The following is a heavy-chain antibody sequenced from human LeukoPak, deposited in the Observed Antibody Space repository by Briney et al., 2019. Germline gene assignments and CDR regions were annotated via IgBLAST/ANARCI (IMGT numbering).Heavy chain of an antibody. CDR3: ARVSLSSGCLSN. CDR2: ISSDESIT. CDR1: GFTFSNYW. D-gene: IGHD6-19*01. Sequence: GGSLRLSCAASGFTFSNYWMHWVRQAPGKGLVWVSRISSDESITSYADSVKGRFTIPRDNAKNTLFLLMNGLRAEDTAVYYCARVSLSSGCLSNWGQGTLVTVSS. V-gene: IGHV3-74*01. J-gene: IGHJ4*02.